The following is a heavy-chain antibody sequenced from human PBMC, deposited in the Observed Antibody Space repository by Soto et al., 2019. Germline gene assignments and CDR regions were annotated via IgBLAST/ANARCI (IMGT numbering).Heavy chain of an antibody. CDR3: ARDRDGSSWYEFDY. CDR1: GYTFTTYG. J-gene: IGHJ4*02. CDR2: INAYKGNT. V-gene: IGHV1-18*01. D-gene: IGHD6-13*01. Sequence: GASVKVSCKASGYTFTTYGISWVRQAPGQGLEWMGWINAYKGNTNYAQKVQGRVTMTTDTSTSKAYMELRSLRSDDTAVYYCARDRDGSSWYEFDYWGQGSLVTVSS.